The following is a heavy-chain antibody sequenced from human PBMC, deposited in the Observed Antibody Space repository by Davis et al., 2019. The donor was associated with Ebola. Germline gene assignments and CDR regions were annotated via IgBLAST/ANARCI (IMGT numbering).Heavy chain of an antibody. V-gene: IGHV3-30-3*01. CDR1: GFTFSSYA. CDR3: ARELSAVAGTVDY. D-gene: IGHD6-19*01. Sequence: PGGSLRLSCAASGFTFSSYAMHWVRQAPGKGLEWVAVISYDGSNKYYADSVKGRFTISRDNSKNTLYLQMNSLRAEDTAVYYCARELSAVAGTVDYWGQGTLVTVSS. J-gene: IGHJ4*02. CDR2: ISYDGSNK.